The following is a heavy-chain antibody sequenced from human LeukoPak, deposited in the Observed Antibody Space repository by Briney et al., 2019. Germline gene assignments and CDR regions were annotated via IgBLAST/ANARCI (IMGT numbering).Heavy chain of an antibody. D-gene: IGHD5-24*01. CDR2: INGDGTNR. J-gene: IGHJ4*02. CDR1: GFTFSSYW. V-gene: IGHV3-74*01. Sequence: PGGCLRLSCAASGFTFSSYWMHWVRQVPGKGLVWVSRINGDGTNRNYADSVKGRFTISRDNAKNTLYLQTNSLRAEDTAVYYCAEGLAGWLQFDVDYWGQGTLVTVSS. CDR3: AEGLAGWLQFDVDY.